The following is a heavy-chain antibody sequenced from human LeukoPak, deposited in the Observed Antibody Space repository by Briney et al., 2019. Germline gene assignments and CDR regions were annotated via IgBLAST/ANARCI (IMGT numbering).Heavy chain of an antibody. CDR3: ARRKAQGPRGSRYFDY. D-gene: IGHD1-14*01. CDR1: GDSISSGDYY. J-gene: IGHJ4*02. Sequence: SQTLSLTCTVSGDSISSGDYYWSWIRQPAGKGLEWIGRISSSGSTNYNPSLKSRVTISVDTSKNQFSLKLSSVTAADTAVYYCARRKAQGPRGSRYFDYWGQGTLVTVSS. CDR2: ISSSGST. V-gene: IGHV4-61*02.